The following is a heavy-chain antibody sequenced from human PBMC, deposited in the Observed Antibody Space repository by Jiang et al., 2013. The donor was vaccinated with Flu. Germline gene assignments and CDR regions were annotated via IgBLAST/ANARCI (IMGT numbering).Heavy chain of an antibody. CDR1: GLTFSNAW. V-gene: IGHV3-15*07. J-gene: IGHJ4*02. D-gene: IGHD5-18*01. CDR3: ATTGYRYGYDY. CDR2: IKSKIDGGTI. Sequence: QLVESGGGLVKPGGSLRLSCVVSGLTFSNAWMNWVRQAPGKGLEWVGRIKSKIDGGTIHYAAPVKGRFTISRDDSKNTLYLQMNSLKTEDTAVYYCATTGYRYGYDYWGQGTLVTVSS.